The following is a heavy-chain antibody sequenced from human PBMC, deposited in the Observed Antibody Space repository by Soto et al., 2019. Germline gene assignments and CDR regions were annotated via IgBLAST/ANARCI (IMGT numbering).Heavy chain of an antibody. CDR3: GTGDSSDTGDH. D-gene: IGHD6-19*01. V-gene: IGHV1-69*01. CDR1: GGILSHYA. J-gene: IGHJ4*02. Sequence: QVQLVQSGAEVKKPGSSVKVSCKASGGILSHYAVSWARQAPGQGLEWLGGTLPISGATDYAQKFKGRVTITADESTNTAYMELNSLRSEDTAVYYCGTGDSSDTGDHWGPGTLVTVSS. CDR2: TLPISGAT.